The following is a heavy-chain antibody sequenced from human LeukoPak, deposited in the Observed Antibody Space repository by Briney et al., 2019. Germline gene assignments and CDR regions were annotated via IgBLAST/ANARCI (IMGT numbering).Heavy chain of an antibody. V-gene: IGHV1-2*04. J-gene: IGHJ4*02. D-gene: IGHD5-18*01. CDR2: INPNSGGT. Sequence: ASVKVSCKASGYTFTGYYMHWVRQAPGQGLEWMGWINPNSGGTNYAQKFQGWVTMTRDTSINTAYMELSRLRSDDTAVYYCARDSGYGPYYFDYWGQGTLVTVSS. CDR3: ARDSGYGPYYFDY. CDR1: GYTFTGYY.